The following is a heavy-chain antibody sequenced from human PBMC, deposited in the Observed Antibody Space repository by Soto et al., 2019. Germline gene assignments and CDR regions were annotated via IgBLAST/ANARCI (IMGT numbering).Heavy chain of an antibody. CDR3: AMVDNYVTPTPQDV. D-gene: IGHD3-16*01. Sequence: QVQLVQSGDEMKKPGASVRVSCKASGYIFVNYGIAWVRQAPGQGLEWMGWISPYTGDTHSASKVQGRLTMTTDTSTSNAYMDLGSLTSDDTAVYYCAMVDNYVTPTPQDVWGQGTTVTVSS. CDR1: GYIFVNYG. CDR2: ISPYTGDT. J-gene: IGHJ6*02. V-gene: IGHV1-18*01.